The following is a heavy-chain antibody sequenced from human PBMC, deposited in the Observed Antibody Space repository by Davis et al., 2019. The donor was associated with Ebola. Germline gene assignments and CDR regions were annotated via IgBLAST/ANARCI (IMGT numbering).Heavy chain of an antibody. Sequence: ASVKVSCKASGYTFTSYGISWVRQAPGQGLEWMGWINAGNGNTKYSQKFQGRVTITRDTSASTAYMELSSLRSEDTAVYYCARWVVVPTRDYYFNYWGQGTLVTVSS. CDR2: INAGNGNT. CDR1: GYTFTSYG. V-gene: IGHV1-18*04. CDR3: ARWVVVPTRDYYFNY. D-gene: IGHD2-15*01. J-gene: IGHJ4*02.